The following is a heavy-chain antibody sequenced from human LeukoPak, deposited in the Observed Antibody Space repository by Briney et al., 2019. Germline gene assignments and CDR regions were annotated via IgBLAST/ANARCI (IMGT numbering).Heavy chain of an antibody. CDR2: ISSSSSYI. CDR1: GFTFSSYS. D-gene: IGHD2-8*01. Sequence: PGGSLRLSCAASGFTFSSYSMNWVRQAPGKGLEWVSSISSSSSYIYYADSVKGRFTISRDNAKNSLYLQMNSLRAEDTAVYYCARVGYCTNGVCSGSDYWGQGTLVTVSS. CDR3: ARVGYCTNGVCSGSDY. V-gene: IGHV3-21*01. J-gene: IGHJ4*02.